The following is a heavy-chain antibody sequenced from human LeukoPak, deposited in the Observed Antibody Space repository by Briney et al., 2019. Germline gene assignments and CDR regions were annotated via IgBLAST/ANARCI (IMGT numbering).Heavy chain of an antibody. D-gene: IGHD3-9*01. V-gene: IGHV4-39*01. Sequence: SETLSLTCTVSGGSINTPNYYWGWIRQTPGKGLEWIGNIFYSGGTYYSPSLTSRVTISLDTSKNQFSLKLRSVTAADTAVYYCARLESRLAPFDIWGQGTMVTVSS. CDR1: GGSINTPNYY. J-gene: IGHJ3*02. CDR2: IFYSGGT. CDR3: ARLESRLAPFDI.